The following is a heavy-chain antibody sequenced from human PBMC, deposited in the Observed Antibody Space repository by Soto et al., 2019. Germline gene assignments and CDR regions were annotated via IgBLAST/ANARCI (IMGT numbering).Heavy chain of an antibody. CDR1: GYTLTELS. CDR3: ATEGWYSSGWYSYYGMDV. J-gene: IGHJ6*02. V-gene: IGHV1-24*01. Sequence: QVQLVQSGAEVKKPGASVKVSCKVSGYTLTELSMHWVRQAPGKGLEWMGGFDPEDGETIYAQKFKGRVTMTEDTSTDTAYMELSSLRSEDTAVYYCATEGWYSSGWYSYYGMDVWGQGTTVTVSS. D-gene: IGHD6-19*01. CDR2: FDPEDGET.